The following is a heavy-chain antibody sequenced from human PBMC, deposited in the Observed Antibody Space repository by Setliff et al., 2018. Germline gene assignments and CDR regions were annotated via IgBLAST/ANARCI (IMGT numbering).Heavy chain of an antibody. CDR1: GFTFNKYW. V-gene: IGHV3-30*02. J-gene: IGHJ4*02. D-gene: IGHD1-7*01. CDR3: ARDQFRNSGGLYC. Sequence: GGSLRLSCAASGFTFNKYWMTWVRQAPGKGLEWVAFVRYDGYNKYYADFVKGRFTISRDNAKNTLYLKMSSLRPDDAAMYYCARDQFRNSGGLYCWGQGTLVTVSS. CDR2: VRYDGYNK.